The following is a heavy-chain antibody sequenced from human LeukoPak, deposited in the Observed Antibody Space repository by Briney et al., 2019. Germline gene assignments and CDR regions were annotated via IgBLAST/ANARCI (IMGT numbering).Heavy chain of an antibody. D-gene: IGHD3-10*01. V-gene: IGHV4-59*01. CDR3: ARGNYGSGNDAFDI. Sequence: SETLSLTCTVSGCSISSYYWSWIRQPPGKGLEWIGYIYYSGSTNYNPSLKSRVTISVDTSKNQFSLKLSSVTAADTAVYYCARGNYGSGNDAFDIWGQGTMVTVSS. J-gene: IGHJ3*02. CDR2: IYYSGST. CDR1: GCSISSYY.